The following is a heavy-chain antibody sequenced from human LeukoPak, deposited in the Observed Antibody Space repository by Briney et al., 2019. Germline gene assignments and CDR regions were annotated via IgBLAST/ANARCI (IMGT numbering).Heavy chain of an antibody. CDR1: GGSISSGSYY. CDR3: ARVGTLYGDYVGY. CDR2: IYYSGST. J-gene: IGHJ4*02. V-gene: IGHV4-39*07. Sequence: SETLSLTCTVSGGSISSGSYYWGWIRQPPGKGLEWIGSIYYSGSTYYNPSLKSRVTISVDTSKNQFSLKLSSVTAADTAVYYCARVGTLYGDYVGYWGQGTLVTVSS. D-gene: IGHD4-17*01.